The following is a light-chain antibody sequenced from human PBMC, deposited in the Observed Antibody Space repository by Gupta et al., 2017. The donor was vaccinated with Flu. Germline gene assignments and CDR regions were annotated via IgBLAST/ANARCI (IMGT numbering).Light chain of an antibody. CDR1: QSISNY. J-gene: IGKJ4*01. Sequence: DTQMTHSPSSLSSSVGDRVTITCRASQSISNYLNWYQQKPGKAPKLLIYAASSLQSGVPSRFSGSGSGTDFTLTISRLQPEDFATYYCQQSDSTLITFGGGTKVEIK. CDR3: QQSDSTLIT. V-gene: IGKV1-39*01. CDR2: AAS.